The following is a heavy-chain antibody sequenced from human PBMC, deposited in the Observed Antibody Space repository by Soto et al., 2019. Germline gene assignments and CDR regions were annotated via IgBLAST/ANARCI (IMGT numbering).Heavy chain of an antibody. Sequence: KPSETLSLTCTVSGGSISSSSYYWGWIRQPPGKGLEWIGSIYYSGSTYYNPSLKSRVTISVDTSKNQFSLKLSSVTAADTAVYYCAREGSSSWYRYYYGMDVWGQGTTVTVSS. V-gene: IGHV4-39*02. CDR3: AREGSSSWYRYYYGMDV. D-gene: IGHD6-13*01. CDR2: IYYSGST. J-gene: IGHJ6*02. CDR1: GGSISSSSYY.